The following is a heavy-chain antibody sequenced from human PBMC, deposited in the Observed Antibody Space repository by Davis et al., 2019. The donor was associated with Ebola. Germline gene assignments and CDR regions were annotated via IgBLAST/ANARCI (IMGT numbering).Heavy chain of an antibody. CDR2: IYHSGST. CDR1: GGSISSGGYS. V-gene: IGHV4-30-2*01. Sequence: PSETLSLTCAVSGGSISSGGYSWSWIRQPPGKGLEWIGYIYHSGSTYYNPSLKSRVTISVDTSKNQFSLKLSSVTAADTAVYYCARVPYYDYIWGSYRSSLFDYWGQGTLVTVSS. CDR3: ARVPYYDYIWGSYRSSLFDY. J-gene: IGHJ4*02. D-gene: IGHD3-16*02.